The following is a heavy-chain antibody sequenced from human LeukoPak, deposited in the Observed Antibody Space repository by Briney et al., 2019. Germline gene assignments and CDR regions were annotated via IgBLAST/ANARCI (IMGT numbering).Heavy chain of an antibody. CDR3: ASGRRGSGGSCYFY. V-gene: IGHV3-21*01. J-gene: IGHJ4*02. CDR1: GFTFSSYS. Sequence: GGSLRLSCVASGFTFSSYSMNWVRQAPGKGLEWVSSISSSSSYIYYADSVKGRFTISRDNAKNSLYLQMNSLRAEDTAVYYCASGRRGSGGSCYFYWGQGTLVTVSS. D-gene: IGHD2-15*01. CDR2: ISSSSSYI.